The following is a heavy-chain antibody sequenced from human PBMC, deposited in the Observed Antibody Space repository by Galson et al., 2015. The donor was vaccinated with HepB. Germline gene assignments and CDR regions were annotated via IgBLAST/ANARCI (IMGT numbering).Heavy chain of an antibody. Sequence: SETLSLTCTVSGGSISNYYWSWIRQSAGKGLEWIGRLYNNGSTNYSPSLKSRVTMSVDTSKNQFSLKLRSVAAADTAVYYCARSLYYDFWSGYYQGSGGMDVWGQGTTVTVS. J-gene: IGHJ6*02. D-gene: IGHD3-3*01. CDR1: GGSISNYY. CDR2: LYNNGST. V-gene: IGHV4-4*07. CDR3: ARSLYYDFWSGYYQGSGGMDV.